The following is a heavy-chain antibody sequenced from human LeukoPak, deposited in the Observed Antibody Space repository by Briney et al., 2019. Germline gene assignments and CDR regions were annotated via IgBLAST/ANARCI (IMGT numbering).Heavy chain of an antibody. V-gene: IGHV4-59*01. CDR2: IHSSGST. Sequence: SETLSLTCTVSGGSISSYYWSWIRQPPGKGLEWIAYIHSSGSTNYNPSLKSRVTISVDTSKNQFSLKLSSVTAADTAVYYCARDLAGAARMDVWGKGTTVTVSS. CDR3: ARDLAGAARMDV. CDR1: GGSISSYY. D-gene: IGHD6-6*01. J-gene: IGHJ6*04.